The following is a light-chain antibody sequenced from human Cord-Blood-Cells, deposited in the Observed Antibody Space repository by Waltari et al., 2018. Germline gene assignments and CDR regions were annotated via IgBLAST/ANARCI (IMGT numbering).Light chain of an antibody. J-gene: IGKJ3*01. CDR2: DAS. V-gene: IGKV3-11*01. Sequence: IVLTQSPATLSLFPGERATLSCRASQSVSRYLAWYQQKPGQAPRLLIYDASNRATGIPARFSGSGSGTDFTLTISSLEPEDFAVYYCQQRSNWGFTFGPGTKVDIK. CDR3: QQRSNWGFT. CDR1: QSVSRY.